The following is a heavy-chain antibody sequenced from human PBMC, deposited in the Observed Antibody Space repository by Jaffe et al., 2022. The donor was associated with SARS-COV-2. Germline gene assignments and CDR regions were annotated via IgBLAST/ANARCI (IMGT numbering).Heavy chain of an antibody. V-gene: IGHV3-49*03. D-gene: IGHD6-19*01. J-gene: IGHJ3*02. CDR2: IRSKAYGGTT. CDR3: TRGGSGPSFDAFDI. Sequence: EVQLVESGGGLVQPGRSLRLSCTASGFTFGDYAMSWFRQAPGKGLEWVGFIRSKAYGGTTEYAASVKGRFTISRDDSKSIAYLQMNSLKTEDTAVYYCTRGGSGPSFDAFDIWGQGTMVTVSS. CDR1: GFTFGDYA.